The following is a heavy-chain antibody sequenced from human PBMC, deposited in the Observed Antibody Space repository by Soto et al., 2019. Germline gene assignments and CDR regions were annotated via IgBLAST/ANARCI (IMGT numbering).Heavy chain of an antibody. D-gene: IGHD2-8*01. J-gene: IGHJ6*02. CDR2: INPNSGGT. CDR3: ARDVTRTQSCANGVCYYHYYDMDV. CDR1: GYTFTDYY. Sequence: ASVKVSCKASGYTFTDYYVHWVRQAPGQGLEWMGWINPNSGGTKTAQKFQGRVTVTRDTSISTAYMDLSRLRSDDTAVYYCARDVTRTQSCANGVCYYHYYDMDVWGQGNMATVSS. V-gene: IGHV1-2*02.